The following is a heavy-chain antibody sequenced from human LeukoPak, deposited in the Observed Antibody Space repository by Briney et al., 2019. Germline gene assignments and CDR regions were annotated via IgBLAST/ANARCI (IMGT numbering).Heavy chain of an antibody. J-gene: IGHJ6*03. CDR2: ISSSGSTI. CDR1: GFTFSSYE. CDR3: ARAGSNSSAYYYYYMNI. Sequence: GGSLRLSCAASGFTFSSYEMNWVRQAPGKGLEWVSYISSSGSTIYYADSVKGRFTISRDNAKNSLYLQMNSLRAEDTAVYYCARAGSNSSAYYYYYMNIWGKGTTVTISS. V-gene: IGHV3-48*03. D-gene: IGHD6-13*01.